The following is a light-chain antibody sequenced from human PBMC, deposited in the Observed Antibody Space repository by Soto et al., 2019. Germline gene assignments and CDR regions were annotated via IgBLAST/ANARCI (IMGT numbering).Light chain of an antibody. Sequence: DIVMTQSPDSLAVSLGERATINCKSSQTVLYSSNNKNALAWFQQKPGQPPKLLIYWASTRESGVPDRFSGSGSGTDFTLTISSLQAEDVAVYYCQQYLATHTFGGGTKVEIK. V-gene: IGKV4-1*01. CDR3: QQYLATHT. J-gene: IGKJ4*01. CDR2: WAS. CDR1: QTVLYSSNNKNA.